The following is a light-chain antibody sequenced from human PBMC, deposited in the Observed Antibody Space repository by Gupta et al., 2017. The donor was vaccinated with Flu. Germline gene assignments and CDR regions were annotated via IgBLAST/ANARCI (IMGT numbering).Light chain of an antibody. Sequence: QSALTQPRSVSGSPGQSVGISCTGTSSDVGGYNYVSWYQQHPGKAPKVKIYDVDKWPSGVPDRFSGSKSGNTAFLTISGLQAEDEAAYYCCSYAGNYVIFGGGTKLTVL. J-gene: IGLJ2*01. CDR1: SSDVGGYNY. CDR3: CSYAGNYVI. CDR2: DVD. V-gene: IGLV2-11*01.